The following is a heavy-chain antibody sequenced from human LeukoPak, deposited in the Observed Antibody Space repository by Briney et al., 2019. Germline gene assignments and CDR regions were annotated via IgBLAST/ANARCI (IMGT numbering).Heavy chain of an antibody. J-gene: IGHJ1*01. CDR3: AASGATTRLAEYFQH. Sequence: GGSLRLSCAASGFTFSSYAMSWVRQAPGKGLEWVSAISGSGGSTYYADSVKGRFTISRDNSKNTLYLQMNSLRAEDTAVYYCAASGATTRLAEYFQHWGQGTLVTVSS. CDR2: ISGSGGST. CDR1: GFTFSSYA. V-gene: IGHV3-23*01. D-gene: IGHD1-7*01.